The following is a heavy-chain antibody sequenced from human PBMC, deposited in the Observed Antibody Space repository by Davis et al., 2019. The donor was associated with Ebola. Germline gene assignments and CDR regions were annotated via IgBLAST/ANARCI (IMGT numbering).Heavy chain of an antibody. V-gene: IGHV3-9*01. CDR3: VKDMGTYYDSGGNYLFDY. CDR2: ISWNSGSK. J-gene: IGHJ4*02. CDR1: GFIFDDYA. Sequence: SLKISCAVSGFIFDDYAMHWVRQVPGKGLEWVSGISWNSGSKGYADSVRGRFTISRDNAKNSLYLQMNSLRPEDTALYYCVKDMGTYYDSGGNYLFDYWGQGTLVTVSS. D-gene: IGHD3-22*01.